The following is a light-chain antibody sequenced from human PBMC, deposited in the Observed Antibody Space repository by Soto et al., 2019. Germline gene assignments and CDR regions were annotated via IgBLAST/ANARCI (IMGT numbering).Light chain of an antibody. CDR1: QSVLYSSNNKNY. CDR2: WAS. Sequence: DIVMTQSPDSLAVSLGERATINCKSSQSVLYSSNNKNYLAWYKQKPGQPPKLLISWASTRESGVPDRFSGSGSGTNFTLTISSLQADDFATYYCQQYNSYSRTSGQGTKVDIK. J-gene: IGKJ1*01. V-gene: IGKV4-1*01. CDR3: QQYNSYSRT.